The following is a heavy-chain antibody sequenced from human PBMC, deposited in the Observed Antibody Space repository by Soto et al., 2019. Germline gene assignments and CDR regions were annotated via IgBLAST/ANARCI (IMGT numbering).Heavy chain of an antibody. D-gene: IGHD2-15*01. CDR3: AKAGRHCSGRNCNSGDDGMDV. J-gene: IGHJ6*02. CDR2: MNPNSGNT. V-gene: IGHV1-8*01. CDR1: GYTFSSYD. Sequence: ASVKVSCKTSGYTFSSYDINWVRQAPGQGREWMGWMNPNSGNTGYAQKFQGRVTMTRNTSISTAYMDLISLRSEDTALYYCAKAGRHCSGRNCNSGDDGMDVWGQGXTVTVYS.